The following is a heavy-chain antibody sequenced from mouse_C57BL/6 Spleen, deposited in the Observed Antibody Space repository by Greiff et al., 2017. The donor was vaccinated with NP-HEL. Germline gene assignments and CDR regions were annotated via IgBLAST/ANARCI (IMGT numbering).Heavy chain of an antibody. V-gene: IGHV1-50*01. J-gene: IGHJ3*01. CDR3: ARCGYYGSSPWFAY. Sequence: QVQLQQPGAELVKPGASVKLSCKASGYTFTSYWMQWVKQRPGQGLEWIGEIDPSDSYTNYNQKFKGKATLTVDTSSSTAYMQLSSLTSEDSAVYYCARCGYYGSSPWFAYWGQGTLVTVSA. D-gene: IGHD1-1*01. CDR1: GYTFTSYW. CDR2: IDPSDSYT.